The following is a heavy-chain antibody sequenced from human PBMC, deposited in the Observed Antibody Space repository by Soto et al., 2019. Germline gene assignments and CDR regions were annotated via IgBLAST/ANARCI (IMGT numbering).Heavy chain of an antibody. J-gene: IGHJ4*02. CDR2: VTNDGTSP. CDR3: ARSIAGYSYFDY. Sequence: GGSLRLSCAASGFTFSNYWMHWVRQVPGEGLTWVSRVTNDGTSPAYADSVKGRFTISRDNAKNTLFLQANSLRAEDTAVYYCARSIAGYSYFDYWGRGTLVTVSS. D-gene: IGHD6-6*01. V-gene: IGHV3-74*01. CDR1: GFTFSNYW.